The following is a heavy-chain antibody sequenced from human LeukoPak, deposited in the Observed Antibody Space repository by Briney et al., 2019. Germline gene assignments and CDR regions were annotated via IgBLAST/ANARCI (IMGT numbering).Heavy chain of an antibody. J-gene: IGHJ4*02. Sequence: GGSLRLSCAASGFTFSSYEMTWVRQAPGKGLEWVSYISSSGSTTHYADSVKGRFTISRDNAKNSLVLQMNSLRVEDTAVYYCARDRFQGYWGQGTLVTASS. CDR3: ARDRFQGY. CDR1: GFTFSSYE. CDR2: ISSSGSTT. D-gene: IGHD3-10*01. V-gene: IGHV3-48*03.